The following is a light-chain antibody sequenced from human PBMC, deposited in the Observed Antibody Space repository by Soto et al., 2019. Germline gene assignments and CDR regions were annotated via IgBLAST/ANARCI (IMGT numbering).Light chain of an antibody. V-gene: IGKV1-17*01. CDR2: AAS. Sequence: DIQMTQSPSSLSASVGDRVTITCRASQAIRNDLAWYQQKPGKAPKRLIYAASSLQSGVPSRFSGSGSGTEFTLTISSLQPEDFATDYCLQHNTYPWTFGQGTKVDIK. CDR1: QAIRND. J-gene: IGKJ1*01. CDR3: LQHNTYPWT.